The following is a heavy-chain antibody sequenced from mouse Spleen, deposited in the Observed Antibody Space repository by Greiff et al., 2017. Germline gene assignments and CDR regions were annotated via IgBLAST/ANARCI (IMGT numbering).Heavy chain of an antibody. Sequence: DVKLQESGPELVKPGASVKIPCKASGYTFTDYNMDWVKQSHGKSLEWIGDINPNNGGTIYNQKFKGKATLTVDKSSSTAYMELRSLTSEDTAVYYCARWPLDYWGQGTTLTVSS. CDR2: INPNNGGT. CDR1: GYTFTDYN. J-gene: IGHJ2*01. V-gene: IGHV1-18*01. CDR3: ARWPLDY.